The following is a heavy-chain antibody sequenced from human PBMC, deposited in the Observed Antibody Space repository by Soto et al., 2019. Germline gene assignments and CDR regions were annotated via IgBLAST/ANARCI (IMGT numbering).Heavy chain of an antibody. CDR3: ARLEAGVKLDY. CDR1: VYIFIKHA. J-gene: IGHJ4*02. CDR2: INAGTDKT. V-gene: IGHV1-3*01. Sequence: ASVKVSCKTSVYIFIKHAIHCVRPAPGQRPEWMGWINAGTDKTKYSEKFQGRVTITTDTSASTAYMELTSLGSEDTAVYYCARLEAGVKLDYWGQGTPVTVSA.